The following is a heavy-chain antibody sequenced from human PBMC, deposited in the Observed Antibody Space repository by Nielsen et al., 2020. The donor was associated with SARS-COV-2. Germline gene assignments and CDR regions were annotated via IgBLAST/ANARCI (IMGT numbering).Heavy chain of an antibody. Sequence: GESLKISCAASKFTFNSYAMSWVRQAPGKGLEWISYIRSSSSYTNYADSLKGRFTISRDNAKNSLYLQMKSLRAEDTAVYYCAKSGYCNGGICYSTEYFQDWGQGTLVTVSS. D-gene: IGHD2-15*01. CDR2: IRSSSSYT. V-gene: IGHV3-11*03. CDR1: KFTFNSYA. CDR3: AKSGYCNGGICYSTEYFQD. J-gene: IGHJ1*01.